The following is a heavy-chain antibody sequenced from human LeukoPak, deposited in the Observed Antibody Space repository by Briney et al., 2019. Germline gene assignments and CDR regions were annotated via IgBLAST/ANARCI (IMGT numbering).Heavy chain of an antibody. V-gene: IGHV1-24*01. CDR2: FDPEDGET. D-gene: IGHD1-26*01. CDR1: GYTLTELS. CDR3: ATPIVGGSYYDLYFQH. J-gene: IGHJ1*01. Sequence: ASVKVSCKVSGYTLTELSMHWVRQAPGKGLEWMGGFDPEDGETIYAQKFQGRVTMTEDTSTDTAYMELSSLRSEDTAVYYCATPIVGGSYYDLYFQHRGQGTLVTVSS.